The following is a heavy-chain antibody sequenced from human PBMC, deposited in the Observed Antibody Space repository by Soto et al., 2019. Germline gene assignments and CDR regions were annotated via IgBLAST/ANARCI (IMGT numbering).Heavy chain of an antibody. CDR2: IIPIFGTA. CDR3: ARGSTSYYYYGMDF. J-gene: IGHJ6*02. V-gene: IGHV1-69*13. Sequence: SVKVSCKASGGTFSSYAISWVRQAPGQGLEWMGGIIPIFGTANYAQKFQGRVTITADESTSTAYMELSSLRSEDTAAYYCARGSTSYYYYGMDFWGQGTTVTVSS. D-gene: IGHD2-2*01. CDR1: GGTFSSYA.